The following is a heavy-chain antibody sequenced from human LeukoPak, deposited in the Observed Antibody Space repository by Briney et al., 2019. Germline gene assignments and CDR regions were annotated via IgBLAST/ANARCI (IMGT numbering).Heavy chain of an antibody. V-gene: IGHV1-2*02. CDR3: AGTTVTSVWYYGMDV. CDR2: INPNSGGT. J-gene: IGHJ6*02. D-gene: IGHD4-17*01. Sequence: ASVKVSCKASGYTFTSYDINWVRQATGQGLEWMGWINPNSGGTNYAQKFQGRVTMTRDTSISTAYMELSRLRSDDTAVYYCAGTTVTSVWYYGMDVWGQGTTVTVSS. CDR1: GYTFTSYD.